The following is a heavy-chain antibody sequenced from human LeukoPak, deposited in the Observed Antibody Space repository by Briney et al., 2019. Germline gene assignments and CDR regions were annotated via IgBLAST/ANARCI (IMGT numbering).Heavy chain of an antibody. V-gene: IGHV3-43*01. D-gene: IGHD2-2*01. Sequence: PGGSLRLSCAASGFTFDDYPMRWVRQAPGKGLEWVSLISWDGGSTYYADSVKGRFTISRDNSKNSLYLQMNSLRTEDTALYYCAKDMFRWGSSAPSDYWGQGTLVTVSS. CDR3: AKDMFRWGSSAPSDY. CDR2: ISWDGGST. CDR1: GFTFDDYP. J-gene: IGHJ4*02.